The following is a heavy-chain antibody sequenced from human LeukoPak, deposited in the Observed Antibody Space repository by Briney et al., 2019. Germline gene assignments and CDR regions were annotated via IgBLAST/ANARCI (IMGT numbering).Heavy chain of an antibody. CDR3: ARGTGYSSSWYSTQPS. CDR1: GFTFSSYS. D-gene: IGHD6-13*01. V-gene: IGHV3-21*01. J-gene: IGHJ5*02. Sequence: GGSLRLSCAASGFTFSSYSVNWVRQAPGKGLEWVSSISSSSSYIYYADSVKGRFTISRDNAKNSLYLQMNSLRAEDTAVYYCARGTGYSSSWYSTQPSWGQGTLVTVSS. CDR2: ISSSSSYI.